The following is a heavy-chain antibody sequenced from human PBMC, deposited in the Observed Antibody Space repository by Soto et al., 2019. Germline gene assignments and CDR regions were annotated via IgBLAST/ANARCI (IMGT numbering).Heavy chain of an antibody. CDR3: ARGGISHWAYFYYMDV. D-gene: IGHD2-21*01. V-gene: IGHV4-39*01. CDR2: IYYSGST. CDR1: GGSISSSSYY. J-gene: IGHJ6*03. Sequence: SETLSLTCAVSGGSISSSSYYWGWIRQQTGKRKERIGSIYYSGSTYYNPSLKSRVTISVDTSKNQFSLTLNSVTAADTATFFCARGGISHWAYFYYMDVWDRGTTVTVSS.